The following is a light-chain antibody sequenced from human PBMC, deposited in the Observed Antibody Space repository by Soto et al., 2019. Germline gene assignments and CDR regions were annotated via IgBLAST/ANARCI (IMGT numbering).Light chain of an antibody. V-gene: IGKV3-20*01. CDR1: HSVRSS. Sequence: EIVLTQSPATLSLSSGERATLSCRASHSVRSSLAWYQQQPGQAPRLLIYDASNRASGIPDRFSGSGSGTDFTLTISRLEPEDFAVFYCQQYGSSPWTFGQGTNVEIK. CDR2: DAS. J-gene: IGKJ1*01. CDR3: QQYGSSPWT.